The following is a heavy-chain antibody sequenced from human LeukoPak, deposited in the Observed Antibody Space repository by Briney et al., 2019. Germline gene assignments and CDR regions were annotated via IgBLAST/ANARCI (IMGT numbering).Heavy chain of an antibody. V-gene: IGHV3-30*02. CDR3: TNFDY. J-gene: IGHJ4*02. Sequence: GGSLRLSCTASGITFSGDGMHWVRQAPGKGLEWVALINCDGSNKYYADSVKGRFAISRDNSKNTLYLQMNSLRAEDTAVYYCTNFDYWGQGTLVTVSS. CDR2: INCDGSNK. CDR1: GITFSGDG.